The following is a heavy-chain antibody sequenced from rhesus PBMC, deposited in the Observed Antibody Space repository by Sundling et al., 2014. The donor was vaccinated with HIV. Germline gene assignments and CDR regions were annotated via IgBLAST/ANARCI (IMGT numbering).Heavy chain of an antibody. CDR2: INSAGGST. J-gene: IGHJ4*01. Sequence: EVQLVETGGGLVQPGGSLKLSCASSGFTFSSYGMSWVRQAPGKGLEWVSAINSAGGSTYYADSVKGRFTISRDNSKNTLSLQMNSLRAEDTAVYYCGKDLNRYCTGSGCYFDYWGQGVLVAVSS. D-gene: IGHD2-21*01. CDR3: GKDLNRYCTGSGCYFDY. V-gene: IGHV3S42*01. CDR1: GFTFSSYG.